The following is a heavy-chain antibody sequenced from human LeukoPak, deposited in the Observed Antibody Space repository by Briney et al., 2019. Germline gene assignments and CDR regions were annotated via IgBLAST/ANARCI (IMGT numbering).Heavy chain of an antibody. V-gene: IGHV3-23*01. D-gene: IGHD2-2*01. Sequence: GGSLRLSCAASGFTLSTSGMSWVRQAPGKGLEWVSFISGGAGSTNYADSVKGRFPMSRDTAKSTLYLQMNSLRDDDTATYYCAKGRGSTSIYEYWGQGTLVTVSS. CDR1: GFTLSTSG. J-gene: IGHJ4*02. CDR3: AKGRGSTSIYEY. CDR2: ISGGAGST.